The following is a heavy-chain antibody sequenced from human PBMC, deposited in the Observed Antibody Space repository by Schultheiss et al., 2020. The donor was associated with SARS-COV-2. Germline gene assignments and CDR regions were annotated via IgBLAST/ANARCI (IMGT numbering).Heavy chain of an antibody. D-gene: IGHD6-19*01. V-gene: IGHV3-21*01. J-gene: IGHJ4*02. Sequence: GGSLRLSCAASGFTFSSYSMNWVRQAPGKGLEWVSSISSSSSYIYYADSVKGRFTISRDNAKNSVYLQMNSLRAEDTAVYYCAPSSSSGWYYFDYWGQGTLVTVSS. CDR2: ISSSSSYI. CDR1: GFTFSSYS. CDR3: APSSSSGWYYFDY.